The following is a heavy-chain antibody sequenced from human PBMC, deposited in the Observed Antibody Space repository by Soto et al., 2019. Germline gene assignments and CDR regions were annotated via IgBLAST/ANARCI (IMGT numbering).Heavy chain of an antibody. D-gene: IGHD3-16*01. Sequence: ASVKVSCKASGYTFTGYYIHWVRQAPGQGLEWMGWINPDNGGTKYAQQFQGRVTMTRDTSINTAYMWLSSLRSDDTAMYYCSRGNSAYVVPDYWGQGTLVTVSS. CDR2: INPDNGGT. CDR1: GYTFTGYY. V-gene: IGHV1-2*02. J-gene: IGHJ4*02. CDR3: SRGNSAYVVPDY.